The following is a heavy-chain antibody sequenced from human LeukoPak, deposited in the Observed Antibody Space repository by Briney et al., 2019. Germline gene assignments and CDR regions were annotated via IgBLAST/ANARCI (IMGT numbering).Heavy chain of an antibody. J-gene: IGHJ4*02. Sequence: ASVKVSCKASGYTFTCYYMHWVRQAPGQGLEWMGRINPNSGGTNYAQKFQGRVTMTRDTSISTAFMELSRLTSDDTAAYYCARTSIAARRADFDYWGQGTVVTVSS. CDR2: INPNSGGT. CDR1: GYTFTCYY. D-gene: IGHD6-6*01. CDR3: ARTSIAARRADFDY. V-gene: IGHV1-2*06.